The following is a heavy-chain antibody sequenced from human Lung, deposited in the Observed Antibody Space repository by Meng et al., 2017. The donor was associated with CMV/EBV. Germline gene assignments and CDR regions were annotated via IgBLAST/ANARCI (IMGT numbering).Heavy chain of an antibody. J-gene: IGHJ6*02. CDR1: GGSISSYY. CDR2: IYYSGST. D-gene: IGHD3-3*01. Sequence: SXTXSLXCTVSGGSISSYYWSWIRQPPGKGLEWIGYIYYSGSTNYNPSLKSRVTISVDTSKNQFSLKLSSVTAADTAVYYCARVSGYYYYGMDFLGQGTTVTVSS. V-gene: IGHV4-59*01. CDR3: ARVSGYYYYGMDF.